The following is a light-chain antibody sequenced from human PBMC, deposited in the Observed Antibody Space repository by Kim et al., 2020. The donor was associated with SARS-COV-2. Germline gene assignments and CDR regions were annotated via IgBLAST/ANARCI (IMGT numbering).Light chain of an antibody. J-gene: IGKJ2*01. CDR3: QQYNSWPPYT. CDR1: QSLSGD. V-gene: IGKV3-15*01. CDR2: GAS. Sequence: VSPGERVTLSCRASQSLSGDLAWYQQKTGQAPRLLIYGASTRATGTPARFSGSGSGTEFTLTISGLQSEDFAVYYCQQYNSWPPYTFGQGTKL.